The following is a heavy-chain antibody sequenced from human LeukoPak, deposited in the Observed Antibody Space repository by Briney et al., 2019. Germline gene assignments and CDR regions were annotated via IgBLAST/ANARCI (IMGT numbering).Heavy chain of an antibody. Sequence: SETLSLTCAVYGGSFSGYYWSWIRQPPGKGLEWIGEINHSGSTNYNPSLKSRVTISVDTSKNQFSLKLSSVTAADTAVYNCARTHYYGSGSYYNLRYYYGMDVWGKGTTVTVSS. CDR1: GGSFSGYY. CDR2: INHSGST. V-gene: IGHV4-34*01. D-gene: IGHD3-10*01. CDR3: ARTHYYGSGSYYNLRYYYGMDV. J-gene: IGHJ6*04.